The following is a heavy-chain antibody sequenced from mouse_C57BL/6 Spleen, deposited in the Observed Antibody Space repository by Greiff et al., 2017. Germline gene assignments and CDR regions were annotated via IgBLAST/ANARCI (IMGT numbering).Heavy chain of an antibody. CDR1: GYAFSSSW. Sequence: QVQLQHSGPELVKPGASVKISCKASGYAFSSSWMNWVKQRPGKGLEWIGRIYPGDGDTNYNGKFKGKATLTADKSSSTAYMQLSSLTSEDSAVYFCASSTMVTTRAMDYWGQGTSVTVSS. V-gene: IGHV1-82*01. CDR2: IYPGDGDT. D-gene: IGHD2-2*01. J-gene: IGHJ4*01. CDR3: ASSTMVTTRAMDY.